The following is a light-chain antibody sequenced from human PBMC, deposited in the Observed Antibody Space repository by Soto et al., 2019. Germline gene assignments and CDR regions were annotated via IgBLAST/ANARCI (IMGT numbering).Light chain of an antibody. CDR1: QSVSNN. J-gene: IGKJ5*01. V-gene: IGKV3-15*01. CDR3: QQYDNGPT. Sequence: EIVMTQSPATLSVSPGERVTLSCRASQSVSNNLAWYQQKPGQTPRLLFYGASTRATGLPARFSGSGSGTEFTLTISSLQSEDFAVYYCQQYDNGPTFGQGTRLEIK. CDR2: GAS.